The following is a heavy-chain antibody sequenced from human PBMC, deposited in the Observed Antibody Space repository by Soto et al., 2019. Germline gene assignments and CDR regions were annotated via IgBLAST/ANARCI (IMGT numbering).Heavy chain of an antibody. CDR2: MNPNSGNT. D-gene: IGHD1-26*01. V-gene: IGHV1-8*01. CDR3: AGGVHSGSYYWCYYCGMDV. J-gene: IGHJ6*02. CDR1: GYTFTSYD. Sequence: AAVKFSFKASGYTFTSYDINWVRQATGQGLEWMGWMNPNSGNTGYAQKFQGRVTMTRNTSISTAYMELSSLRSEDTAVYYCAGGVHSGSYYWCYYCGMDVWGQGTRVTVS.